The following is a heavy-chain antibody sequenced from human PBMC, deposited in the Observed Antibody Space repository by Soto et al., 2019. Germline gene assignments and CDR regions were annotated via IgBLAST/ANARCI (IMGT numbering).Heavy chain of an antibody. J-gene: IGHJ6*02. Sequence: ASVKVSCKASGYTFTSYYMHWVRQSPGQGLEWMGIINPSGGSTSYAQKFQGRVTMTRDTSTSTVYMELSSLRSEDTAVYYCTRAGYSSGWYDGYYYYYGMDVWGPGTRVTVSS. CDR1: GYTFTSYY. D-gene: IGHD6-19*01. CDR2: INPSGGST. V-gene: IGHV1-46*01. CDR3: TRAGYSSGWYDGYYYYYGMDV.